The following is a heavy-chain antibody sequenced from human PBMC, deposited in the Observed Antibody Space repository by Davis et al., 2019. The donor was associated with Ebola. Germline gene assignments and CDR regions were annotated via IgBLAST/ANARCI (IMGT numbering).Heavy chain of an antibody. CDR2: IWYDGSNK. V-gene: IGHV3-33*01. D-gene: IGHD6-13*01. Sequence: GESLKISCAASGFTFSSYGMHWVRQAPGKGLEWVAVIWYDGSNKYYADSVKGRFTISRDNSKNTLYLQMNSLRAEDTAVYYCARGHSSSWYYYYYGMDVWGQGTTVTVSS. J-gene: IGHJ6*02. CDR3: ARGHSSSWYYYYYGMDV. CDR1: GFTFSSYG.